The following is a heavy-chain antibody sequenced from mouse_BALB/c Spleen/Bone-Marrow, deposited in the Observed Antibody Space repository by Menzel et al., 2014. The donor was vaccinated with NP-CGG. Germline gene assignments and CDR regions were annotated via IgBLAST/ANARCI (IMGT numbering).Heavy chain of an antibody. CDR2: IDPANDDT. J-gene: IGHJ2*01. D-gene: IGHD2-13*01. V-gene: IGHV14-3*02. CDR3: ASYGDGCYYDY. Sequence: VQLKESGAELVKPGASVKLSCTASGFNIKDTYIHWVKQRPEQGPEWTGRIDPANDDTKYDPKFQGTHPITADTCSSTADPQLGRLTSEDAAVHYCASYGDGCYYDYRGQGTTLTVAS. CDR1: GFNIKDTY.